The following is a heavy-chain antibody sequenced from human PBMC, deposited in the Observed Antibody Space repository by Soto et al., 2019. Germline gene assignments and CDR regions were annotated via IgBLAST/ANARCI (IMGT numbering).Heavy chain of an antibody. D-gene: IGHD6-6*01. J-gene: IGHJ4*02. CDR3: ARGGYSSSCRFDY. CDR2: IMPIFGPA. CDR1: EGTFSSYA. Sequence: QVQLVQSGAEVKKPGSSVKVSCKASEGTFSSYAISWVRQAPGQGLEWMGGIMPIFGPANYAQKYQGRVTITADESTSTAYMELSSLRSEDTAVYYCARGGYSSSCRFDYWGQGTLVTVSS. V-gene: IGHV1-69*12.